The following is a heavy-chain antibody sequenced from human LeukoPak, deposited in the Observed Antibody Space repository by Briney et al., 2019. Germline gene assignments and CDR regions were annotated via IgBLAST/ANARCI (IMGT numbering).Heavy chain of an antibody. CDR2: ISAYNGNT. Sequence: ASVKVSCKASGYTCTSYGISWVRQAPGQGLEWMGWISAYNGNTNYAQKLQGRVTMTTDTSTSTAYMELRSLRSDDTAVYYCARQQWRYYGSGSYQLDYWGQGTLVTVSS. CDR1: GYTCTSYG. V-gene: IGHV1-18*01. J-gene: IGHJ4*02. D-gene: IGHD3-10*01. CDR3: ARQQWRYYGSGSYQLDY.